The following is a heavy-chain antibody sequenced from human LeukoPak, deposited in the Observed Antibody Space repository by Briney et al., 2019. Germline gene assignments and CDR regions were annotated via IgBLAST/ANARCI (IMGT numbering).Heavy chain of an antibody. Sequence: PSETLSLTCTVSGGSISSGGYYWSWIRQHPGKGLEWIGDIYYSGSTYYNPSLKSRVTISVDTSKNQFSLKLSSVTAADTAVYYCARVGYDSSGYYPNFDYWGQGTLVTVSS. V-gene: IGHV4-31*03. CDR3: ARVGYDSSGYYPNFDY. D-gene: IGHD3-22*01. CDR2: IYYSGST. J-gene: IGHJ4*02. CDR1: GGSISSGGYY.